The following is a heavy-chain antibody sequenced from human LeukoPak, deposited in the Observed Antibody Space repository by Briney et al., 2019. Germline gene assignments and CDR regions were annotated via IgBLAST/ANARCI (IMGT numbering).Heavy chain of an antibody. CDR3: ASASSSWDYYFDY. CDR2: IYTSGST. J-gene: IGHJ4*02. Sequence: SQTLSLTCTVSGGSIGSGSYYWSWIRQPAGKGLEWIGRIYTSGSTNYNPSLKSRVTISVDTSKNQFSLKLSSVTAADTAVYYCASASSSWDYYFDYWGQGTLVTVSS. CDR1: GGSIGSGSYY. D-gene: IGHD6-13*01. V-gene: IGHV4-61*02.